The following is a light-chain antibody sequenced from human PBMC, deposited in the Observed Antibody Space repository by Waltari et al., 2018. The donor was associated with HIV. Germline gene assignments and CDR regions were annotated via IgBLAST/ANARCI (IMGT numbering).Light chain of an antibody. CDR1: KLGDKY. J-gene: IGLJ3*02. CDR2: QDT. CDR3: QAWDSSNWV. V-gene: IGLV3-1*01. Sequence: SYELTPPPSVSVSPGQTATISCSGDKLGDKYVCWYRQKPGQSPVLVIYQDTKRPSGIPERVSGSNSGNKATLTMSGSQARDDADDYCQAWDSSNWVFVGGTKLTGL.